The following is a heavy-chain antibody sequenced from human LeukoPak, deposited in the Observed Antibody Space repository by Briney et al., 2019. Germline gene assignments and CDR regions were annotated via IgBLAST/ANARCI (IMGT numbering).Heavy chain of an antibody. CDR3: ASLYCGGDCYFHYYYYMDV. V-gene: IGHV4-61*02. J-gene: IGHJ6*03. CDR2: IYTSGST. CDR1: GGSISSGSYY. D-gene: IGHD2-21*02. Sequence: PSQTLSLTCTVSGGSISSGSYYWSWIRQPAGKGLEWIGRIYTSGSTNYNPSLKSRVTISVDTSKNQFSLKLSSVTAADTAVYYCASLYCGGDCYFHYYYYMDVWGKGTTVTISS.